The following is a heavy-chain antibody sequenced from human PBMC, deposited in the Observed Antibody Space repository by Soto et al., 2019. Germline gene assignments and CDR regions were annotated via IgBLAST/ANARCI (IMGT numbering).Heavy chain of an antibody. CDR2: INSDGSST. Sequence: GGSLRLSCAASGFTFSSYWMHWVRQAPGKGLVWVSRINSDGSSTSYADSVKGRFTISRDNAKNTLYLQMNSLRAEDTAVYYCAIWDVVRGAFDIWGQGTMVTVSS. CDR3: AIWDVVRGAFDI. J-gene: IGHJ3*02. D-gene: IGHD2-2*01. V-gene: IGHV3-74*01. CDR1: GFTFSSYW.